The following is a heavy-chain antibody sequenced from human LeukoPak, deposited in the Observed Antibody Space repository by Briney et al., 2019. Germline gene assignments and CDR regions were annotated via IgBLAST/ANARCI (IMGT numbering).Heavy chain of an antibody. Sequence: PGGSLRLSCAVSGFTFSNAWMTWVSQVPGKGLEWVGRIKSKTDGGTTEYAAPVKGRFTISRDDSKNTLYLQMNSLKTEDTAVYYCTTDHKGGFDPWGQGTLVTVSS. J-gene: IGHJ5*02. CDR2: IKSKTDGGTT. V-gene: IGHV3-15*01. CDR3: TTDHKGGFDP. CDR1: GFTFSNAW.